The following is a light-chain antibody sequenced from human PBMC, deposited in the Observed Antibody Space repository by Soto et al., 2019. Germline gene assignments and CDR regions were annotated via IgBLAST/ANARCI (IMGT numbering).Light chain of an antibody. CDR3: QQYDNWQPFT. Sequence: DIVMTQSPATLSVSPGERATLSCRASQSVNSQLAGYQQKPGQAPRLLIYGAYYRATGIPARFSGSVSGTDFTLTISSLQSEDFAVYICQQYDNWQPFTFGPGTKVDIK. V-gene: IGKV3-15*01. J-gene: IGKJ3*01. CDR1: QSVNSQ. CDR2: GAY.